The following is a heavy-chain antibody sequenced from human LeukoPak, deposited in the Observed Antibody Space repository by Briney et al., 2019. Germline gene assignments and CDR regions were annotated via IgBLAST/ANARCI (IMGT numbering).Heavy chain of an antibody. CDR1: GFTVSSDY. V-gene: IGHV3-53*01. D-gene: IGHD6-6*01. Sequence: GGSLRLSCAASGFTVSSDYMSWVRQAPGKGLEWVSVIYSGGSAFYADPVKGRFTISRDNSKNTLHLQMNSLRVEDTAIYYCARGTIARLGPFDCWGQGTLVIVSS. CDR3: ARGTIARLGPFDC. J-gene: IGHJ4*02. CDR2: IYSGGSA.